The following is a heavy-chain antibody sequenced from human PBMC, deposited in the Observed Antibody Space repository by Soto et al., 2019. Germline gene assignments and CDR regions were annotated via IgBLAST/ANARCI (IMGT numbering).Heavy chain of an antibody. CDR2: IIPIFGTA. Sequence: GASVKVSCKASGGTFSRYAISWVRQAPGQGLEWMGGIIPIFGTANYAQKFQGRVTITADESTSTAYMELSSLRSEDTAVYYCASEWFPPYFDYCGQGPLVTVSP. J-gene: IGHJ4*02. D-gene: IGHD3-10*01. CDR1: GGTFSRYA. V-gene: IGHV1-69*13. CDR3: ASEWFPPYFDY.